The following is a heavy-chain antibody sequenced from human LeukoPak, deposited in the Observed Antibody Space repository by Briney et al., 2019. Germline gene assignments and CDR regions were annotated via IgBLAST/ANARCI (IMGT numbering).Heavy chain of an antibody. CDR1: GFTFSSYG. V-gene: IGHV3-23*01. Sequence: GGSLRLSCAASGFTFSSYGMSWVRQAPGKGLEWVSGFSGSGDSTNYADSVKGRFTIFRDNSKSTLYLQMHRLRVEDTAVYYCAKENRWFGNHFDYWGQGTLVTVSS. D-gene: IGHD3-10*01. CDR2: FSGSGDST. J-gene: IGHJ4*02. CDR3: AKENRWFGNHFDY.